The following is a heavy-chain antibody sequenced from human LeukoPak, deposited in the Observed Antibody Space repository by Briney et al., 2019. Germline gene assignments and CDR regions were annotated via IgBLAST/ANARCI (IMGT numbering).Heavy chain of an antibody. D-gene: IGHD6-19*01. CDR3: ARHPAWYSSGWAPDY. CDR2: IYPGDCDT. Sequence: ESLQISCQGSGYGFTSYWIGWGRPMPGKGRGWMGIIYPGDCDTRYSTSFQGQVTISADKSISTAYLQWSSLKASDTAMYYCARHPAWYSSGWAPDYGGQGTLVTVSP. CDR1: GYGFTSYW. J-gene: IGHJ4*02. V-gene: IGHV5-51*01.